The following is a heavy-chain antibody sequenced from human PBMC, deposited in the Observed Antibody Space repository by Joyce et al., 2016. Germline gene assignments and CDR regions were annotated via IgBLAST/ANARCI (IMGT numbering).Heavy chain of an antibody. Sequence: QVQLVQSGAEVKKPGASVKVSCKASGYTFTNYYIHWVRQATGQGLEWMGWITPNSGDTNYAQKFQGIVTRTRDTSINTAYMELSRLKSDDTAIYYCARVGYYSTFYDHWGQGTLVTVSS. CDR3: ARVGYYSTFYDH. CDR1: GYTFTNYY. CDR2: ITPNSGDT. V-gene: IGHV1-2*02. J-gene: IGHJ4*02. D-gene: IGHD3-9*01.